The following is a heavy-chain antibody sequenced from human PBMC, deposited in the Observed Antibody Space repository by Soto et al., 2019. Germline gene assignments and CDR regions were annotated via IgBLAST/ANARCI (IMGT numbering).Heavy chain of an antibody. V-gene: IGHV4-39*01. CDR3: ASGLCSGGSCHRYGDYGMDV. J-gene: IGHJ6*02. CDR2: IYYSGST. D-gene: IGHD2-15*01. CDR1: GGSISSSSYY. Sequence: SETLSLTCTVSGGSISSSSYYWGWIRQPPGKGLEWIGSIYYSGSTYYNPSLKSRVTISVDTSKNQFSLKLSSVTAADTAVYYCASGLCSGGSCHRYGDYGMDVWGQGTTVTVSS.